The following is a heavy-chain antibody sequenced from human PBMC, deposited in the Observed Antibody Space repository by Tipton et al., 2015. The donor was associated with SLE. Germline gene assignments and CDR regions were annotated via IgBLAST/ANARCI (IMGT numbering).Heavy chain of an antibody. J-gene: IGHJ6*02. Sequence: TLSLTCTVSGDAFTSHYYNWIRQPPGQGLEWIGHISTNWSTHYNPTLKSRVTISVDTSKNQFSLKLSSVTAADTAVYYCALQGGGNGGGYYYYYGMDVWGQGTTVTVSS. CDR1: GDAFTSHY. CDR3: ALQGGGNGGGYYYYYGMDV. CDR2: ISTNWST. V-gene: IGHV4-4*08. D-gene: IGHD4-23*01.